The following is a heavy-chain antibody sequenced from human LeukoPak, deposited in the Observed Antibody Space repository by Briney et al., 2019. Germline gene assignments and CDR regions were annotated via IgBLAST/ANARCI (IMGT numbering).Heavy chain of an antibody. CDR2: IKQDGSEK. Sequence: GGSLRLSCAASGFTFSSYWMGWVRQAPGKGLEWVANIKQDGSEKYYVDSVKGRFTISRGNAKNSLYLQMNSLRAEDTAVYYCAREVRYYYYYMDVWGKGTTVTVSS. D-gene: IGHD3-10*01. CDR3: AREVRYYYYYMDV. CDR1: GFTFSSYW. V-gene: IGHV3-7*01. J-gene: IGHJ6*03.